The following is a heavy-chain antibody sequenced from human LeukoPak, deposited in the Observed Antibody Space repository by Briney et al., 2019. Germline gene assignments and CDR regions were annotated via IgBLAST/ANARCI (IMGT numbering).Heavy chain of an antibody. J-gene: IGHJ4*02. CDR3: VKVGVYYDSSGYRD. Sequence: GGSLRLSCSASGFTFSSYAMHWVRQAPGEGLEYVSAISSNGGSTYYADSVKGRFTISRDNSKNTLYLQMSSLRAEDTAVYYCVKVGVYYDSSGYRDWGQGTLVTVSS. D-gene: IGHD3-22*01. V-gene: IGHV3-64D*06. CDR1: GFTFSSYA. CDR2: ISSNGGST.